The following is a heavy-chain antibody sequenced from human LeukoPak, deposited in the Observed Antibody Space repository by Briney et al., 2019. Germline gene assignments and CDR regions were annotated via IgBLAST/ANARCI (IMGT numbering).Heavy chain of an antibody. CDR2: INPKNGGS. CDR3: ARDGLGYCSSTSCYGAFDI. D-gene: IGHD2-2*01. CDR1: GYTFTGYY. J-gene: IGHJ3*02. V-gene: IGHV1-2*02. Sequence: AASVKVSCKASGYTFTGYYMHWVRQAPGQGLEWVGWINPKNGGSNYAQKFQGRVTITADESTSTAYMELSSLRSEDTAVYYCARDGLGYCSSTSCYGAFDIWGQGTMVTVSS.